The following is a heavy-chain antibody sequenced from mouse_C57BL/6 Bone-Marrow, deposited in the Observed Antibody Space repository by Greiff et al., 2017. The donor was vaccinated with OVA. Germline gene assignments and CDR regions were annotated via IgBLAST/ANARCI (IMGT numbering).Heavy chain of an antibody. Sequence: EVQLQQSGAELVRPGASVKLSCTASGFNIKDDYMHWVKQRPEQGLEWIGWIDPENGDTEYASKFQGKATIITDTSSNTAYLQLSSLTSEDTAVYYCTTSDYYYGSSRYFDVWGTGTTVTVSS. CDR2: IDPENGDT. V-gene: IGHV14-4*01. CDR1: GFNIKDDY. CDR3: TTSDYYYGSSRYFDV. D-gene: IGHD1-1*01. J-gene: IGHJ1*03.